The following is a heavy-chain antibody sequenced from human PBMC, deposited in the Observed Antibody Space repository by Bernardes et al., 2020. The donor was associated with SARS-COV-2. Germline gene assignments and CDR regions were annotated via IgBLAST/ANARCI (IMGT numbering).Heavy chain of an antibody. CDR2: FDPEDGET. Sequence: ASAKVSCKVSGYTLTELSMHWVRQAPGKGLEWMGGFDPEDGETIYAQKFQGRVTMTEDTSTDTAYMELSSLRSEDTAVYYCATGVAVAGSPGLYYYYYGMDVWGQGTTVTVSS. D-gene: IGHD6-19*01. CDR1: GYTLTELS. J-gene: IGHJ6*02. CDR3: ATGVAVAGSPGLYYYYYGMDV. V-gene: IGHV1-24*01.